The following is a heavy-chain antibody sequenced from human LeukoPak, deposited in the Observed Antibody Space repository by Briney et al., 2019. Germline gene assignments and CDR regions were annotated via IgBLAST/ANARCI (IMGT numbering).Heavy chain of an antibody. CDR3: ARGGYFHFDY. V-gene: IGHV4-30-2*01. CDR2: IYHSGST. D-gene: IGHD2/OR15-2a*01. CDR1: GGSISSGGYS. J-gene: IGHJ4*02. Sequence: PSQTLSLTCAVSGGSISSGGYSWSWIRQPPGKGLEWIGYIYHSGSTYYNPSLKSRVTISVDRSKNQFSLKLSSVTAADTAVYYCARGGYFHFDYWGQGTLVTVSS.